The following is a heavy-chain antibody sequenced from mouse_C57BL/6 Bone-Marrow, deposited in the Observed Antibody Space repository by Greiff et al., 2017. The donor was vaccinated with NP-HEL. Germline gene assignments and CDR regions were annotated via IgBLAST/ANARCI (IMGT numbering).Heavy chain of an antibody. CDR3: ARDGYDYDGPYWYAMDY. CDR2: IDPSDSYT. CDR1: GYTFTSYW. J-gene: IGHJ4*01. V-gene: IGHV1-69*01. Sequence: QVQLQQPGAELVMPGASVKLSCKASGYTFTSYWMHWVKQRSGQGLEWIGEIDPSDSYTNYNQKFKGKSTLTVDKSSSTAYMQLSSLTSEDSAVYYCARDGYDYDGPYWYAMDYWGQGTSVTVSS. D-gene: IGHD2-4*01.